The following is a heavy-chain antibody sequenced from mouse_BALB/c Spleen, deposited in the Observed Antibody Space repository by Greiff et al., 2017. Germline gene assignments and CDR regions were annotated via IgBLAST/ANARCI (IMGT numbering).Heavy chain of an antibody. Sequence: QVQLQQPGAELVKPGASVKMSCKASGYTFTSYNMHWVKQTPGQGLEWIGSIYPGNGDTSYNQKFKGKATLNADESSSTAYLQLSSLTSEDSAVYYCAGDGNDYYAMDYWGQGTSVTVSS. CDR2: IYPGNGDT. CDR1: GYTFTSYN. V-gene: IGHV1-12*01. CDR3: AGDGNDYYAMDY. J-gene: IGHJ4*01. D-gene: IGHD2-1*01.